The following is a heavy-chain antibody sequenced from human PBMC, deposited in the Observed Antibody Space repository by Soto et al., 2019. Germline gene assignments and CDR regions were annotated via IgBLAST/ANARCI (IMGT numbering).Heavy chain of an antibody. CDR2: IIPISGTA. V-gene: IGHV1-69*01. Sequence: QVQLVQSGAEVKKPGSSVKVSCKASGGTFSSYAISWVRQAPGQGLEWMGGIIPISGTANYAQKFQGRVTITADESTSPAHQELSSLRSEDTAVYYCARSQGSSTSLEIYYYYYYGMDVWGQGTTVTVSS. D-gene: IGHD2-2*01. CDR1: GGTFSSYA. CDR3: ARSQGSSTSLEIYYYYYYGMDV. J-gene: IGHJ6*02.